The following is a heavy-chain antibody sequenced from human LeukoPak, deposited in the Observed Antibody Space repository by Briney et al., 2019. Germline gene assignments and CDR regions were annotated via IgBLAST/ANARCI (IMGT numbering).Heavy chain of an antibody. Sequence: ASVKVSCKASGYTFTSYDINWVRQATGQGLEWMGWMNPNSGNTGYAQKFQGRVTMTRNTSISTAYMELSSLRSEDTAVYYCARGSLTTVTTRGYNWFDPWGQGTLVTVSS. D-gene: IGHD4-17*01. CDR3: ARGSLTTVTTRGYNWFDP. CDR1: GYTFTSYD. J-gene: IGHJ5*02. CDR2: MNPNSGNT. V-gene: IGHV1-8*01.